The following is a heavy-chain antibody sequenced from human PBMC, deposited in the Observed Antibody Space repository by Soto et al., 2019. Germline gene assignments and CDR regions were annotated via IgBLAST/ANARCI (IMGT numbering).Heavy chain of an antibody. CDR2: LSGDGTTT. J-gene: IGHJ4*02. CDR3: AKDITFDSSAYNY. V-gene: IGHV3-23*01. Sequence: EVQLLESGGGLVQPGGSLRLSCTASGFTFSTYGMSWVRQAPGKGLEWVSSLSGDGTTTYYIDSVKGRFTISRDNSRNTLSLQMNSLRTEDTAAYYCAKDITFDSSAYNYWGQGILVTVSS. CDR1: GFTFSTYG. D-gene: IGHD3-22*01.